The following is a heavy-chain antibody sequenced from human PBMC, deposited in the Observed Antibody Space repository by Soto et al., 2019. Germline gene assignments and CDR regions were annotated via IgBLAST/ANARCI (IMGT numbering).Heavy chain of an antibody. CDR3: ARDLGYGDYEDAFDI. V-gene: IGHV4-59*01. D-gene: IGHD4-17*01. J-gene: IGHJ3*02. CDR2: IYYSGST. Sequence: QVQLQESGPGLVKPSETLSLTCTVSGGSISSYYWSWIRQPPGKGLEWIGYIYYSGSTNYNPSLKSLATISVDTSKNQFSLKLSSVTAADTAVYYCARDLGYGDYEDAFDIWGQGTMVTVSS. CDR1: GGSISSYY.